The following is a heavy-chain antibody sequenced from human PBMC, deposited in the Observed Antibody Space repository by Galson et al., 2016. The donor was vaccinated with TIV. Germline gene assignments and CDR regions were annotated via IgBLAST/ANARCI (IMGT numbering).Heavy chain of an antibody. D-gene: IGHD5-12*01. Sequence: SVKVSCKASGYTFTGYFMHWVRQAPGQGLEWMGWINPNSGGTNYAQKFQGRVTMTRDTSISTAYMELSSLISDDKAMYFCARAPTLIVATIYWYFDLWGRGTLVTVSS. CDR2: INPNSGGT. CDR1: GYTFTGYF. V-gene: IGHV1-2*02. CDR3: ARAPTLIVATIYWYFDL. J-gene: IGHJ2*01.